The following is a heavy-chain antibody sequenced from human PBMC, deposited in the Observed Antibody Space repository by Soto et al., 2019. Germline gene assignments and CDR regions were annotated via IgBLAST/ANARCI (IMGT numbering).Heavy chain of an antibody. J-gene: IGHJ6*02. CDR1: GYTFTSYG. Sequence: QVQLVQSGAEVKKPGASVKVSCKASGYTFTSYGISWVRQAPGQGLEWMGWISAYNGNTNYAQKLQGRVTMTTDTATSTAYMELRSLRSDDTAVYYCARSVGIVVVPVYYGMDVWGQGTTVTVSS. CDR3: ARSVGIVVVPVYYGMDV. CDR2: ISAYNGNT. D-gene: IGHD3-22*01. V-gene: IGHV1-18*04.